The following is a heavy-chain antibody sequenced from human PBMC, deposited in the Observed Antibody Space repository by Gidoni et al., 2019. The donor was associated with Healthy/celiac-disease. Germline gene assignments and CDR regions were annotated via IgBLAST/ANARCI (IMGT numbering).Heavy chain of an antibody. Sequence: QVQLQESGPGLVKPSETLSRTCTVSGGAISSSYWSWIRQPPGKGLEWIGYIYYSGSTNYNPSLKSRVTISVDTSKNQFSLKLSSVTAADTAVYYCARGIADFDYWGQGTLVTVSS. CDR1: GGAISSSY. CDR2: IYYSGST. V-gene: IGHV4-59*01. J-gene: IGHJ4*02. CDR3: ARGIADFDY. D-gene: IGHD6-13*01.